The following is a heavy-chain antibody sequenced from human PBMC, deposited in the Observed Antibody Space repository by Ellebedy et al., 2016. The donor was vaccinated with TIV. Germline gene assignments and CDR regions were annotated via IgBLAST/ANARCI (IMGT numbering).Heavy chain of an antibody. Sequence: SETLSLTXTVSGGSISSSSYYWGWIRQPPGKGLEWIGSIYYSGSTYYNPSLKSRVTISVDTSKNQFSLKLSSVTAADTAVYYCARDRAAWYYYYYGMDVWGQGTTVTVSS. CDR2: IYYSGST. D-gene: IGHD3-10*01. CDR3: ARDRAAWYYYYYGMDV. J-gene: IGHJ6*02. CDR1: GGSISSSSYY. V-gene: IGHV4-39*07.